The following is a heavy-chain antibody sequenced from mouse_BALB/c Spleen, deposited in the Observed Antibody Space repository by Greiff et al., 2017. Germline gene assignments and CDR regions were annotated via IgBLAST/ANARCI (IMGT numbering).Heavy chain of an antibody. CDR1: GFSLTSYG. V-gene: IGHV2-9*02. CDR3: ARGLRSYFDY. CDR2: IWAGGST. D-gene: IGHD1-1*01. Sequence: VKLVESGPGLVAPSQSLSITCTVSGFSLTSYGVHWVRQPPGKGLEWLGVIWAGGSTNYNSALMSRLSISKDNSKSQVFLKMNSLQTDDTAMYYCARGLRSYFDYWGQGTTLTVSS. J-gene: IGHJ2*01.